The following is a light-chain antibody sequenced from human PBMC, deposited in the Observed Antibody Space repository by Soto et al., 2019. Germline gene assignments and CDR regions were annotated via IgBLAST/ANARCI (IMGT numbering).Light chain of an antibody. V-gene: IGLV1-40*01. CDR1: SSNIGAGYD. J-gene: IGLJ1*01. CDR3: QSYDSSLSGSGV. CDR2: GNI. Sequence: QSVLTQPPSVSGAPGQRVTISCTGSSSNIGAGYDVHWYQQLPGTAPKLLIHGNINRPAVVPDRFSGSKSGTSASLAITGLQAEEEADYYCQSYDSSLSGSGVFGTGTKLTVL.